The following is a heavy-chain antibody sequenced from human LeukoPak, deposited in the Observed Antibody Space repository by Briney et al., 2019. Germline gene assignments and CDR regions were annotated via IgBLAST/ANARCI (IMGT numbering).Heavy chain of an antibody. V-gene: IGHV3-30-3*01. Sequence: GGSLRLSCAASGFTFSSYAMHWVRQAPGKGLEWVAVISYDGSNKYYADSVKGRFTISRDNAKNSLFLQMNSLRAEDTAVYYCARDLSAIVGATYDYWGQGTLVTVSS. CDR1: GFTFSSYA. D-gene: IGHD1-26*01. CDR3: ARDLSAIVGATYDY. J-gene: IGHJ4*02. CDR2: ISYDGSNK.